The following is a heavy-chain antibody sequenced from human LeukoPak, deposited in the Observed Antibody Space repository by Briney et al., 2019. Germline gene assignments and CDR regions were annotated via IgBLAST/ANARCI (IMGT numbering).Heavy chain of an antibody. CDR1: GYTFSSYG. CDR3: ARLILIAAALDP. D-gene: IGHD6-13*01. Sequence: ASVKVSCKASGYTFSSYGITWVRQAPGQGLEWMGWINAGNGNTKYSQKFQGRVTITRDTSASTAYMELSSLRSEDTAVYYCARLILIAAALDPWGQGTLVTVSS. J-gene: IGHJ5*02. CDR2: INAGNGNT. V-gene: IGHV1-3*01.